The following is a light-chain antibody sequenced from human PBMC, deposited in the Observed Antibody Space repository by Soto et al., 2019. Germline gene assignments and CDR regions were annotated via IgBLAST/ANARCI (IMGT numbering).Light chain of an antibody. CDR3: QQYHNWPPYT. CDR2: GAS. Sequence: EIMMTQSPATLSVSPGERATLSCRASQSVSTNLAWYQQKPGQAPRLLMYGASTRATGIPARFSGSGSGTEFTLTISSLQSEDFAVYYCQQYHNWPPYTFVQGTKLEIK. V-gene: IGKV3-15*01. J-gene: IGKJ2*01. CDR1: QSVSTN.